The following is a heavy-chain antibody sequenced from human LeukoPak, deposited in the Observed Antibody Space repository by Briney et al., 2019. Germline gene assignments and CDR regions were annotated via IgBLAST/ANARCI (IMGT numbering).Heavy chain of an antibody. CDR1: GFTFSSYA. D-gene: IGHD3-22*01. V-gene: IGHV3-23*01. Sequence: PGGSLRLSCAASGFTFSSYAMSWVRQAPGKGLEWVSAISGSGGSTYYADSVKGRFTISRDNSKNTLYLQMNSLRAEDTAVYYCAKITDATMIAVVIPYYFDYWGQGTLVTVSS. J-gene: IGHJ4*02. CDR3: AKITDATMIAVVIPYYFDY. CDR2: ISGSGGST.